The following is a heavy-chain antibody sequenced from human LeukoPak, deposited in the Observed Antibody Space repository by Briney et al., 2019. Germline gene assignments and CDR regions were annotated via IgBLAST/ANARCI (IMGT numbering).Heavy chain of an antibody. CDR3: ATRSIFLEWLFDQTGYFDY. CDR2: ISGSGGST. CDR1: GFTFSSYW. V-gene: IGHV3-23*01. D-gene: IGHD3-3*01. J-gene: IGHJ4*02. Sequence: GGSLRLSCAASGFTFSSYWMSWVRQAPGKGLEWVSAISGSGGSTYYADSVKGRFTISRDNSKNTLYLQMNSLRAEDTAVYYCATRSIFLEWLFDQTGYFDYWGQGTLVTVSS.